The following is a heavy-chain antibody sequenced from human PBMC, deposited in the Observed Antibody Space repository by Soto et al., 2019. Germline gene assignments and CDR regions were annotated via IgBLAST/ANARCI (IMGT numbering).Heavy chain of an antibody. J-gene: IGHJ5*02. D-gene: IGHD3-3*01. CDR2: INHSGST. CDR3: ASKSATDTNNWYDP. V-gene: IGHV4-34*01. Sequence: PSETLSLTCAVYGGSFSGYYWSWIRQPPGKGLEWIGEINHSGSTNYNPSLKSRVTISVDMSKNQFSLKLSSVTAADTAVYYCASKSATDTNNWYDPWGQGTLVTVSS. CDR1: GGSFSGYY.